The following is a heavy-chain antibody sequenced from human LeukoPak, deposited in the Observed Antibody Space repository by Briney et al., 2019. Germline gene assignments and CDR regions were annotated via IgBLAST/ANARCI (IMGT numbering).Heavy chain of an antibody. D-gene: IGHD3-3*01. V-gene: IGHV4-59*01. CDR3: ARGEFRFSAWPSPHDYYYYMDV. CDR1: GGSFSSYY. Sequence: SETLSLTCAVYGGSFSSYYWSWIRQPPGKRLEWIGYIYYSGSTNYNPSLKSRVTISVDTSKNQFSLKLSSVTAADTAVYYCARGEFRFSAWPSPHDYYYYMDVWGRGTTVTVSS. J-gene: IGHJ6*03. CDR2: IYYSGST.